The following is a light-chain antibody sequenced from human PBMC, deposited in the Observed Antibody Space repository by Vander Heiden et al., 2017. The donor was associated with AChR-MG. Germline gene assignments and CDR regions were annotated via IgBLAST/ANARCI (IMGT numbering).Light chain of an antibody. Sequence: QSALTQPASVSGSPGQSITIPCTGTSSDVGAYNYVSWYQQHPGKAPKLMIYDVTNRPSGVSNRFSGSKSGNTASLTISGLQAEDEADYYCSSYTRSSTLIFGTGTKVTVL. CDR1: SSDVGAYNY. J-gene: IGLJ1*01. CDR3: SSYTRSSTLI. CDR2: DVT. V-gene: IGLV2-14*03.